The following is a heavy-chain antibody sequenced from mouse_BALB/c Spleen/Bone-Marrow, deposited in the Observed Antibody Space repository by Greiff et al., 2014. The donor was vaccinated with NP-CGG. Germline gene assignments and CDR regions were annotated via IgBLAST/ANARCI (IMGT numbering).Heavy chain of an antibody. CDR1: GYSITSYYS. CDR2: IHYSGTT. D-gene: IGHD4-1*01. J-gene: IGHJ4*01. V-gene: IGHV3-1*02. Sequence: EVKLQESGPDLVKPSQSLSLTCTVTGYSITSYYSWHWIRQFPGNKLEWMGYIHYSGTTVYNPSLKSRISITRDTSNNQFFLQLNSVTTEDTATYYCARFAGTPYTMDYWGQGTSVTASS. CDR3: ARFAGTPYTMDY.